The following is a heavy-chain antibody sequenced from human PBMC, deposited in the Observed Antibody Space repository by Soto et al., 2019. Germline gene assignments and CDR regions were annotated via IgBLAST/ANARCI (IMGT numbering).Heavy chain of an antibody. CDR3: AKDGRFLEWTPFSFDY. D-gene: IGHD3-3*01. V-gene: IGHV3-9*01. CDR2: ISWNSGSI. CDR1: GFTFDDYA. J-gene: IGHJ4*02. Sequence: EVQLVESGGGLVQPGRSLRLSCAASGFTFDDYAMHWVRQAPGKGLEWVSGISWNSGSIGYADSVKGRFTISRDNAKNSLYQQKNSLRAEDTALYYCAKDGRFLEWTPFSFDYWVQGTLVTVSS.